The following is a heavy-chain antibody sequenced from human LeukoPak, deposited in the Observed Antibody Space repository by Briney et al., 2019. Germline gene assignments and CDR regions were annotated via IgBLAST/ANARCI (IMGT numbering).Heavy chain of an antibody. Sequence: GGSLRLSCAASGFTFRAYWMTLVRQAPGKGLEWVSSISSSSSYIYYADSVKGRFTISRDNAKNSLYLQMNSLRAEDTAVYYCARDLDSSSWSVYWGQGTLVTVSS. V-gene: IGHV3-21*01. D-gene: IGHD6-13*01. J-gene: IGHJ4*02. CDR2: ISSSSSYI. CDR3: ARDLDSSSWSVY. CDR1: GFTFRAYW.